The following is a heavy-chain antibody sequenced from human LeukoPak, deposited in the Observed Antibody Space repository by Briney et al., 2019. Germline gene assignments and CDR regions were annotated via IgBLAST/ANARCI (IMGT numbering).Heavy chain of an antibody. CDR3: AKSGTVGATRFDWYFDL. CDR2: ITGNGRST. V-gene: IGHV3-23*01. D-gene: IGHD1-26*01. J-gene: IGHJ2*01. CDR1: GFTFYNYA. Sequence: PGGSLRLSCAASGFTFYNYAMGWVRQTPGEGLEWVSGITGNGRSTYYADSVKGRFTISGDNSKNTLYLQVNSLSAEDTAAYFCAKSGTVGATRFDWYFDLWGRGTQVTVSS.